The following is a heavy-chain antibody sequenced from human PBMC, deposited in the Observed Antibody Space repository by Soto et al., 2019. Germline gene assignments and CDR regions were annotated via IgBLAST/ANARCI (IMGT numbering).Heavy chain of an antibody. CDR2: ITGSGENT. J-gene: IGHJ6*02. CDR3: AKVSLGATTITDFYYYGMDV. D-gene: IGHD1-26*01. CDR1: GLTFDNYS. Sequence: SCAASGLTFDNYSMNWVRQAPGKGLEWVSGITGSGENTYYADSVKGRFTISRDNSKNTLYVQLNSLRVEDTAIYYCAKVSLGATTITDFYYYGMDVWGQGTMVTVSS. V-gene: IGHV3-23*01.